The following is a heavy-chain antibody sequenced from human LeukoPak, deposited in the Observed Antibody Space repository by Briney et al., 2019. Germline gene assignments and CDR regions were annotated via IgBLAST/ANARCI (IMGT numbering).Heavy chain of an antibody. V-gene: IGHV3-64D*06. J-gene: IGHJ4*02. CDR2: ISSNGGST. CDR1: GFTFSSYA. Sequence: PGGSLRLSCSASGFTFSSYAMHWVRLAPGKGLEYVSAISSNGGSTYYADSVKGRFTISRDNSKHTLYLKMSSLRAEDTAVYYCVKTSRGYNWNDSPYYFDYWGQGTLVTASS. D-gene: IGHD1-1*01. CDR3: VKTSRGYNWNDSPYYFDY.